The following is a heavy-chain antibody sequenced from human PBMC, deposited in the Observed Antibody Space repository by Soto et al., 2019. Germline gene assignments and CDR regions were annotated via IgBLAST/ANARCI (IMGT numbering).Heavy chain of an antibody. CDR3: ARATEYRRRNRNDS. Sequence: QVQLVQSGAEVKKPGSSVKVSCKASGGTFSSYTISWVRQAPGQGLEWMGRIIPILGIANYAQKSQGRVTTTADKSTSTAYMELSSLRSEATAVYYCARATEYRRRNRNDSLGQRTLVTLSS. J-gene: IGHJ4*02. V-gene: IGHV1-69*02. CDR2: IIPILGIA. D-gene: IGHD6-6*01. CDR1: GGTFSSYT.